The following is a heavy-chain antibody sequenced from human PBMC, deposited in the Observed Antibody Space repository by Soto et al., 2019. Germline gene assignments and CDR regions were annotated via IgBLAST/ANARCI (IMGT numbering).Heavy chain of an antibody. J-gene: IGHJ6*02. V-gene: IGHV4-39*01. CDR2: IYYSGST. CDR3: ACIFSGGYGYGFYYYGMDV. D-gene: IGHD5-18*01. CDR1: GGSISSSSYY. Sequence: PSETLSLTCTVSGGSISSSSYYWGWIRQPPGKGLEWIGSIYYSGSTYYKPSLKSRVTISVDTSKKQFTLKLRSVTAADMFVYYCACIFSGGYGYGFYYYGMDVWGQGTTVT.